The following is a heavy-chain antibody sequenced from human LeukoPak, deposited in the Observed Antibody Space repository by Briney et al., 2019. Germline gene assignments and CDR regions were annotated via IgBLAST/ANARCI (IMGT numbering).Heavy chain of an antibody. V-gene: IGHV3-23*01. CDR3: AKDLGIAARRGDY. Sequence: GGSLRLSCAASGFTFSSYEMNWVRQAPGKGLEWVSAISGSGGSTYYADSVKGRFTISRDNSKNTLYLQMNSLRAEDTAVYYCAKDLGIAARRGDYWGQGTLVTVSS. J-gene: IGHJ4*02. D-gene: IGHD6-6*01. CDR2: ISGSGGST. CDR1: GFTFSSYE.